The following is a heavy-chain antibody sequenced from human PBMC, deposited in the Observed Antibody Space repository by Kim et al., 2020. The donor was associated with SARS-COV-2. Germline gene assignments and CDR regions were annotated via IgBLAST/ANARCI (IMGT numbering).Heavy chain of an antibody. CDR3: ARVNSDYGDYFDY. Sequence: YNQSLKRRVTISVDESKNQFSLSLSSVTAAATDVYYCARVNSDYGDYFDYWGQGTLVTVSS. J-gene: IGHJ4*02. V-gene: IGHV4-30-2*04. D-gene: IGHD4-17*01.